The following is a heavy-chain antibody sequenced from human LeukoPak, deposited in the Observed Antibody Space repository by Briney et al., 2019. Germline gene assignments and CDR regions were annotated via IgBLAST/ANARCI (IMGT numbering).Heavy chain of an antibody. Sequence: PSETLSLTCAVSGYSISSGYYWGWIRQPPGKGLEWIGSIYHSGSTYYNPSLKSRVTISVDTSKNQFSLKLSSVTAADTAVYYCARKTGGLYGGAFDIRGQGTMVTVSS. CDR3: ARKTGGLYGGAFDI. J-gene: IGHJ3*02. CDR1: GYSISSGYY. V-gene: IGHV4-38-2*01. CDR2: IYHSGST. D-gene: IGHD3-10*01.